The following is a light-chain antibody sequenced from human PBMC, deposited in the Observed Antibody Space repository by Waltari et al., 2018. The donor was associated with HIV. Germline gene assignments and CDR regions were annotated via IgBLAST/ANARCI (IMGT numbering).Light chain of an antibody. CDR2: RNS. Sequence: QSALTQPPSTSGTPGQTVPTPCSASSSNIGDPYVALYQQLPGTAPKLLIYRNSQRPSGVSDRFSGSKSGTSASLAINDLRSEDEAEYHCAAWDDRLSGWVFGGGTNLTVL. J-gene: IGLJ3*02. CDR3: AAWDDRLSGWV. CDR1: SSNIGDPY. V-gene: IGLV1-47*01.